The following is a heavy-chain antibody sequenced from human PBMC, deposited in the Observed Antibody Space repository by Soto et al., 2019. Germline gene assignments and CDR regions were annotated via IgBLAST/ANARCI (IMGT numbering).Heavy chain of an antibody. J-gene: IGHJ4*02. D-gene: IGHD5-12*01. Sequence: EVQLVESGGDSVQPGGSLRLSCAASGFSLSNYWMHWVRQAPGKGLVWVSRINIDGSTTTYADSVKGRFTISRDNAKNTLYLQMNSLRDEDTAVYYCVRIRRGDGYTFGYWGQGTLVTVSS. V-gene: IGHV3-74*01. CDR1: GFSLSNYW. CDR2: INIDGSTT. CDR3: VRIRRGDGYTFGY.